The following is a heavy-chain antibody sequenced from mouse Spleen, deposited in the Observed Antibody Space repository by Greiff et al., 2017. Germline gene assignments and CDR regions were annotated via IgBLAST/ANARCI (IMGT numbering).Heavy chain of an antibody. J-gene: IGHJ2*01. CDR1: GYSITSDY. CDR3: ARSLGRSYYFDS. CDR2: ISHSGST. D-gene: IGHD4-1*01. V-gene: IGHV3-8*01. Sequence: VQLKESGPGLAKPSQTLSLTCSVTGYSITSDYWNWIRKYPGDKLEEMGYISHSGSTNYNPSFKRRISLTRDTSKNQYYLQLNSVITEDTATYYCARSLGRSYYFDSWGQSTTLTVSS.